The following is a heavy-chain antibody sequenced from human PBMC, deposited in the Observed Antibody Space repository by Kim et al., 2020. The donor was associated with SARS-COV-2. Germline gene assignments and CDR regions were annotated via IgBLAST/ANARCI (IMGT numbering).Heavy chain of an antibody. CDR3: ARGGSGYCKFDY. Sequence: NYNPSLTRRVTISVAAAKYQFSLKLSPVTAADTAVYYCARGGSGYCKFDYWGQGTLVTVSS. D-gene: IGHD5-12*01. V-gene: IGHV4-34*13. J-gene: IGHJ4*02.